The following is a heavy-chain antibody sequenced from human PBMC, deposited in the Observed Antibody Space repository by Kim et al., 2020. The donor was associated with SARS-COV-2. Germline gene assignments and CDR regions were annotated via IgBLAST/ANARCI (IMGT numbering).Heavy chain of an antibody. CDR1: GFTFSSYG. V-gene: IGHV3-33*06. D-gene: IGHD3-22*01. Sequence: GGSLRLSCAASGFTFSSYGMHWVRQAPGKGLEWVAVIWYDGSNKYYADSVKGRFTISRDNSKNTLYLQMNSLRAEDTAVYYCAKDALYDSSGYPDYWGQGTLVTVSS. CDR3: AKDALYDSSGYPDY. J-gene: IGHJ4*02. CDR2: IWYDGSNK.